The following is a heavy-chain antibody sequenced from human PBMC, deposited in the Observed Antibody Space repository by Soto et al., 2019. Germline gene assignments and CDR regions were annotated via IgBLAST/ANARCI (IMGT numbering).Heavy chain of an antibody. CDR2: ISSSNRTI. CDR1: VCTLRSSR. CDR3: AREGWPLLQTGMDV. Sequence: PGESLGLSCASPVCTLRSSRVNWVRTAPGKGLEWVSYISSSNRTINYADSVKGRFIISRDNAKNSLYLQMQSLRDEDTAVYYCAREGWPLLQTGMDVWGQGTTVPVSS. D-gene: IGHD2-15*01. J-gene: IGHJ6*02. V-gene: IGHV3-48*02.